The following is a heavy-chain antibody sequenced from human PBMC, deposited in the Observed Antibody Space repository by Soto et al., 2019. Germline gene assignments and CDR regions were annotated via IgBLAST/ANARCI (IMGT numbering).Heavy chain of an antibody. CDR2: IYYSGST. Sequence: SETLSLTCTVSGGSISSSSYYWGWIRQPPGKGLEWIGSIYYSGSTYYNPSLKSRVTISVDTSKNQFSLKLSSVTAADTAVYYCASSRWIQSGVIDYWGQGTLVTVSS. J-gene: IGHJ4*02. CDR3: ASSRWIQSGVIDY. V-gene: IGHV4-39*07. CDR1: GGSISSSSYY. D-gene: IGHD5-18*01.